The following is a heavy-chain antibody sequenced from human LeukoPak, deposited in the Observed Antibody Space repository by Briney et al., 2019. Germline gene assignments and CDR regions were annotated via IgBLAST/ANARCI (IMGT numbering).Heavy chain of an antibody. CDR2: ISSSSSYI. Sequence: VGSLRLSCAASGFTFSSYSMNCVRQAPGKGLEWVSSISSSSSYIYYADSVKGRFTISRDNAKNSLYLQMNSLRAEDTAVYYCARDLSIVGATSWGQGTLVTVSS. D-gene: IGHD1-26*01. CDR3: ARDLSIVGATS. J-gene: IGHJ4*02. V-gene: IGHV3-21*01. CDR1: GFTFSSYS.